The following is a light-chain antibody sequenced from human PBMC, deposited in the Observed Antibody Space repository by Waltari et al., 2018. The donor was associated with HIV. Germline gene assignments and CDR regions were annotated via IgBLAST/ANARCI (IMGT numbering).Light chain of an antibody. Sequence: EIVLTQSPGTLSLSPGERATLSCRASHIVNNNFLAWYQQAPGQAPRLLIYAASSRATGMPDRFSGSGLGTDFTLNISRLEPEDFAVYYCGQYGTSPWTFGQGTKMEVK. CDR1: HIVNNNF. CDR2: AAS. V-gene: IGKV3-20*01. J-gene: IGKJ1*01. CDR3: GQYGTSPWT.